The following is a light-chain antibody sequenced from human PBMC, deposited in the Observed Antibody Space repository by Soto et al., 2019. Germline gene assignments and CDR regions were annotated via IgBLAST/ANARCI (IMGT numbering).Light chain of an antibody. J-gene: IGKJ1*01. CDR3: QQYSSLWT. CDR2: GAS. CDR1: QSVSNNY. V-gene: IGKV3-20*01. Sequence: EIVLTQSPGTLSLSPGERATLSCRTSQSVSNNYLAWYQQKPGQAPRLLIYGASSRAIGIPDRFSGSGSGTDFTLSISRLEPEDFAVYYCQQYSSLWTFGQGTQVEI.